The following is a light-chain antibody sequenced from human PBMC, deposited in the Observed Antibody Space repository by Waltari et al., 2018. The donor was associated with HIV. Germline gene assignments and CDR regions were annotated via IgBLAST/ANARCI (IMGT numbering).Light chain of an antibody. CDR2: AVN. CDR1: RRSVGSSSY. CDR3: NSYTSISTWV. J-gene: IGLJ3*02. Sequence: QSALTQPASVSGSPGQSITISCTGSRRSVGSSSYVSWYQQPPGKAPKLIIDAVNYRPSGVSNRFYGSKSGNTASLTISGLQAEDEADYYCNSYTSISTWVFGGGTKLTVL. V-gene: IGLV2-14*01.